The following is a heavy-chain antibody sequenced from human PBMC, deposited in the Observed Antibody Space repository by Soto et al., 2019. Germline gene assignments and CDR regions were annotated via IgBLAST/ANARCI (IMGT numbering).Heavy chain of an antibody. CDR3: ARESFSASPNFFDY. D-gene: IGHD3-3*02. V-gene: IGHV3-48*03. Sequence: PGGSLRLSCAASGFAFSNYEMNWVRQAPGKGLEWVSYISLSGSTIYYADSVKGRFTISRDDAKNSLYLQMYSLSADDTAVYYCARESFSASPNFFDYWGQGTLVTVSS. CDR1: GFAFSNYE. J-gene: IGHJ4*02. CDR2: ISLSGSTI.